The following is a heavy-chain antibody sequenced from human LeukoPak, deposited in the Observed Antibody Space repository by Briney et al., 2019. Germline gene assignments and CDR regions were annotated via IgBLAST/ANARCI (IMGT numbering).Heavy chain of an antibody. J-gene: IGHJ4*02. V-gene: IGHV3-9*01. CDR3: AKDIGDY. Sequence: GGSLRLSCAASGFTFDDYAMHWVRQAPGKGLEWVSGISWNSNSIGYADSVKGRFTISRDNAKNSLYLQMNSLRAEDTALYYCAKDIGDYWGQGTLVTVSS. CDR2: ISWNSNSI. CDR1: GFTFDDYA. D-gene: IGHD3-10*01.